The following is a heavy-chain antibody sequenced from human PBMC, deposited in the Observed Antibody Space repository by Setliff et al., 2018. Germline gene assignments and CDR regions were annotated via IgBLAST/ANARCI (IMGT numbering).Heavy chain of an antibody. J-gene: IGHJ4*02. D-gene: IGHD6-13*01. V-gene: IGHV4-61*09. CDR3: ASTILLAAAGNYFDY. CDR1: GGSISSGSYY. Sequence: SETLSLTCTVSGGSISSGSYYWSWIRQPAGKGLEWIGHIYTSGSTNYNPSLKSRVTISVDTSKNQFSLKLSSVTAADTAVYYCASTILLAAAGNYFDYWDQGTLVTLL. CDR2: IYTSGST.